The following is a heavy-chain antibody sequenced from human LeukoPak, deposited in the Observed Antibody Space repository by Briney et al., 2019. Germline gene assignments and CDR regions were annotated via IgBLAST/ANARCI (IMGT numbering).Heavy chain of an antibody. V-gene: IGHV3-30-3*01. CDR2: ISYDGSNK. J-gene: IGHJ4*02. D-gene: IGHD6-25*01. Sequence: GGSLRLSCAASGFTFSSYAMHGVRQAPGKGLDGVAVISYDGSNKYYADSVKGRFTISRDNSKNTLYLQMNSLRAEDTAVYYCARDPAFDSWGPGSLVTVSS. CDR1: GFTFSSYA. CDR3: ARDPAFDS.